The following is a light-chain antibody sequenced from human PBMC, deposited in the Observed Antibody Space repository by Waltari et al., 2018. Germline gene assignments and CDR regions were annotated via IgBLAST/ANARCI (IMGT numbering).Light chain of an antibody. J-gene: IGKJ2*01. V-gene: IGKV4-1*01. Sequence: DIVMTQSPDSLAVSLGERATINCKSSQSVLYSSNNKNYLAWYQQKPGHPPKLLIYWASTRESGVPDRFSGSGSGTDFTLAISSLQAEDVAVYYCQQYYSAPNTFGQGTNVEIK. CDR1: QSVLYSSNNKNY. CDR2: WAS. CDR3: QQYYSAPNT.